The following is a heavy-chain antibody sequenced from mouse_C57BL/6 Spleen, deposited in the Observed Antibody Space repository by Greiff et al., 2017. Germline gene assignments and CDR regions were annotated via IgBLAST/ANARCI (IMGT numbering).Heavy chain of an antibody. V-gene: IGHV5-6*01. CDR1: GFTFSSYG. CDR2: ISSGGSYT. Sequence: EVQLVESGGALVKPGGSLKLSCAASGFTFSSYGMSWVRQTPDKRLEWVATISSGGSYTYYPDSVKGRFPIYRDNAKNTLYLQMSSLKSEVTARYYCARPFVTAVYAKEYWGQGTSGTV. CDR3: ARPFVTAVYAKEY. J-gene: IGHJ4*01. D-gene: IGHD2-1*01.